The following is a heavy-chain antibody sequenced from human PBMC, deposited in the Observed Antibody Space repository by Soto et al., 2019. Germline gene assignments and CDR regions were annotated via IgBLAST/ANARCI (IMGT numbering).Heavy chain of an antibody. J-gene: IGHJ4*02. CDR2: IYGGGTT. V-gene: IGHV3-53*01. Sequence: EVQLVESGGGLIQPGGSLRLYCAASGFAVSSKYMTWVRQAPGKGLEWVSVIYGGGTTYYADSVKGRSTISRDTSKNTLYLQMNSLSAEDTAVYYCVQTTGWPGFDFWGQGTLVTVSS. D-gene: IGHD6-19*01. CDR1: GFAVSSKY. CDR3: VQTTGWPGFDF.